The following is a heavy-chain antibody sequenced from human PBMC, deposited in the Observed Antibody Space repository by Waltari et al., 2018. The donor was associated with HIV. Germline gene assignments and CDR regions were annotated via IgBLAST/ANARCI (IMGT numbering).Heavy chain of an antibody. CDR1: GGSISDTNW. D-gene: IGHD2-8*02. Sequence: QVQLQESGPGLVKPSGTLSLTCAVSGGSISDTNWWTWVRQPPGKVLEWIGEIYHSGSTNYNPSLKSRVTISVDKSKNQFSLKLSSVTAADTAVYFCARYWDHYYGMDGWGQGTAVSVSS. CDR2: IYHSGST. CDR3: ARYWDHYYGMDG. V-gene: IGHV4-4*02. J-gene: IGHJ6*02.